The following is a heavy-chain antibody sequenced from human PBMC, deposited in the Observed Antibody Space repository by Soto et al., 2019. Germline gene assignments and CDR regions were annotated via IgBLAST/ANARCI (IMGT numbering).Heavy chain of an antibody. V-gene: IGHV1-69*13. J-gene: IGHJ4*02. Sequence: GASLKFSCKASVGTFSSYAISCVRQDPGQGLEWMGGIIPIFGTANYAQKFQGRVTITADESTSTAYMELSSLRSEDTAVYYCARGRDWNSPRPYYFDYWGQGTLVNVSS. CDR2: IIPIFGTA. CDR3: ARGRDWNSPRPYYFDY. D-gene: IGHD1-7*01. CDR1: VGTFSSYA.